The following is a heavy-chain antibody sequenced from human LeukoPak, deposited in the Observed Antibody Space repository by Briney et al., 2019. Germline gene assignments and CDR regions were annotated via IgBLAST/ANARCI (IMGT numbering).Heavy chain of an antibody. J-gene: IGHJ4*02. CDR2: IYYSGST. CDR3: ARGGFREFDS. D-gene: IGHD3-10*01. Sequence: SETLSLTCTVSGDSISKFYWSWIRQPPGKGLEWIGYIYYSGSTNYNPSLKSRATISVDTSKNQFSLKLSSVTAADTAVYYCARGGFREFDSWGQGTLVIVSS. V-gene: IGHV4-59*01. CDR1: GDSISKFY.